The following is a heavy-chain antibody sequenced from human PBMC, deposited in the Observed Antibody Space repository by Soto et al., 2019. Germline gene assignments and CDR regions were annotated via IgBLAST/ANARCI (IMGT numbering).Heavy chain of an antibody. Sequence: GASVKVSCKASGYTFTSYAMHWVRQAPGQRLEWMGWINAGNGNTKYSQKFQGRVTITRDTSASTAYMELSSLRSEDTAVYYCARDRAVVVPAARGFYSDFDVRGQGTTVTVSS. CDR3: ARDRAVVVPAARGFYSDFDV. J-gene: IGHJ6*02. CDR2: INAGNGNT. V-gene: IGHV1-3*01. CDR1: GYTFTSYA. D-gene: IGHD2-2*01.